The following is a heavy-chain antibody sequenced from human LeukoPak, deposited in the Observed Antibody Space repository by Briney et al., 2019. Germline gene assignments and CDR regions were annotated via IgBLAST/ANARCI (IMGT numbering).Heavy chain of an antibody. Sequence: GRCLRLSCVESASTLNMIWMGWVRQTARKGREWVANIQLDGSEKYYVGSVEGRFTISRDNAKNSLCLQMIRLRAEDTAVYYCARDSGHTGYDLLDYWGQGTLVTVSS. CDR1: ASTLNMIW. CDR2: IQLDGSEK. J-gene: IGHJ4*02. D-gene: IGHD5-12*01. V-gene: IGHV3-7*01. CDR3: ARDSGHTGYDLLDY.